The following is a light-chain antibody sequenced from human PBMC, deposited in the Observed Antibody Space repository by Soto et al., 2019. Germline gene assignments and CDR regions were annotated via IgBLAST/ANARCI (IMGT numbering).Light chain of an antibody. CDR3: QQYDNIPLT. CDR2: DAT. CDR1: QSIDTW. V-gene: IGKV1-33*01. Sequence: DIQMTQSPSTLSASVGDRVTITCRASQSIDTWLAWLQQKPGQAPKLLIHDATNLQAGVPSRFSGSGSGTEFTFTISSLEPEDVATYYCQQYDNIPLTFGGGTKVDIK. J-gene: IGKJ4*01.